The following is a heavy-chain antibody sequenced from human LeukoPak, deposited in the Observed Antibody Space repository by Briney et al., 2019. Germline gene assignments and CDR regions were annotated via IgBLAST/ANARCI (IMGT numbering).Heavy chain of an antibody. CDR3: ARALKPYGSSGTTYAFDI. CDR2: INSSSNYI. J-gene: IGHJ3*02. V-gene: IGHV3-21*06. Sequence: NPGGSLRLSCAASGFTFSSHSMTWVRQAPGKGLEWVSSINSSSNYIYYADSVKGRFTISRDNAKNSVSLQMNSLRAEDTAVYYCARALKPYGSSGTTYAFDIWGQGTMVTVSS. CDR1: GFTFSSHS. D-gene: IGHD6-25*01.